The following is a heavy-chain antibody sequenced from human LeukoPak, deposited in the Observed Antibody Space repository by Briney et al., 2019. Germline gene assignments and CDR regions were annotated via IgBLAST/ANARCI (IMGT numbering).Heavy chain of an antibody. CDR3: AKGNEDDYSNHRPNWFDP. CDR2: ISGSGGST. V-gene: IGHV3-23*01. Sequence: GGSLRLSCAASGFTFSSYAMSWVRQAPGKGLEWVSAISGSGGSTYYADSVKGRFTISRDNSKNTLYLQMNSLRAEDTAVYYCAKGNEDDYSNHRPNWFDPWGQGTLVTVSS. J-gene: IGHJ5*02. CDR1: GFTFSSYA. D-gene: IGHD4-11*01.